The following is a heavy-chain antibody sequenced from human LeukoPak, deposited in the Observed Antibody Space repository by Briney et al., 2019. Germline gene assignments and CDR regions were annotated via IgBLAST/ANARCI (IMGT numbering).Heavy chain of an antibody. CDR1: GGSFSGYY. Sequence: SETLSLTCAVYGGSFSGYYWSWIRQPPGKGLEWIGEINHSGSTNYNPSLKSRVTISVDTSKNQFSLKLSSVTAADTAVYYCARDRIVVVPAAKHHGKTFWFGPWGQGTLVTVSS. V-gene: IGHV4-34*01. J-gene: IGHJ5*02. D-gene: IGHD2-2*01. CDR3: ARDRIVVVPAAKHHGKTFWFGP. CDR2: INHSGST.